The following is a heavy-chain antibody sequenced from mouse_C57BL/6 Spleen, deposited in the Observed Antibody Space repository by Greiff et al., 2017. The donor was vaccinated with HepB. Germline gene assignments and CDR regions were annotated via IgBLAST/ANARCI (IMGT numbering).Heavy chain of an antibody. D-gene: IGHD3-1*01. CDR1: GYTFTDYY. CDR3: ARWVSGGYYFDY. V-gene: IGHV1-19*01. Sequence: EVKLQESGPVLVKPGASVKMSCKASGYTFTDYYMNWVKQSHGKSLEWIGVINPYNGGTSYNQKFKGKATLTVDKSSSTAYMELNSLTSEDSAVYYCARWVSGGYYFDYWGQGTTLTVSS. J-gene: IGHJ2*01. CDR2: INPYNGGT.